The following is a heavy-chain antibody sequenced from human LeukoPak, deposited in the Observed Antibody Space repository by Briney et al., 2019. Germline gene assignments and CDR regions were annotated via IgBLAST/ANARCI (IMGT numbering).Heavy chain of an antibody. J-gene: IGHJ2*01. CDR3: AKDGFVPYWYFDL. CDR2: ISGSGGST. Sequence: GSLRLSCAASGFTFSSYAMSWVRQAPGKGLEWVSAISGSGGSTYYADSVKGRLTISRDNSKNTLYLQMNSLRAEDTAVYYCAKDGFVPYWYFDLWGRGTLVTVSS. V-gene: IGHV3-23*01. D-gene: IGHD3-10*01. CDR1: GFTFSSYA.